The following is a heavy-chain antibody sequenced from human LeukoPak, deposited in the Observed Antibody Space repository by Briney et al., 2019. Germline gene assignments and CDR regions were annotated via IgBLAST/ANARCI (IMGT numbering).Heavy chain of an antibody. CDR1: GCSISSTNW. D-gene: IGHD6-13*01. V-gene: IGHV4-4*02. J-gene: IGHJ4*02. Sequence: SETLSLTCAVSGCSISSTNWWSWVRRPPGKGLEWIGEIYHSGTTNYNPSLKSRVTISVGKSRKHFSLKLNSVTAADTAVYYCARGGSSNWTPFDYWGQGAPVTVPS. CDR2: IYHSGTT. CDR3: ARGGSSNWTPFDY.